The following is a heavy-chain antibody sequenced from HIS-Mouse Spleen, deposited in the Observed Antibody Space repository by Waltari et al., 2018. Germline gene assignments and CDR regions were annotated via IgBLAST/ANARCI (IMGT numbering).Heavy chain of an antibody. V-gene: IGHV4-39*07. J-gene: IGHJ2*01. CDR3: AREIPYSSSWYDWYFDL. Sequence: QLQLQESGPGLVKPSETLSLTCTVSGGSISSSSYYWGWIRQPPGKGLEGIGSIYYIGSTSYNPSLKGRVTISVDTSKNQSSRKLSSVTAADTAVYYCAREIPYSSSWYDWYFDLWGRGTLVTVSS. D-gene: IGHD6-13*01. CDR2: IYYIGST. CDR1: GGSISSSSYY.